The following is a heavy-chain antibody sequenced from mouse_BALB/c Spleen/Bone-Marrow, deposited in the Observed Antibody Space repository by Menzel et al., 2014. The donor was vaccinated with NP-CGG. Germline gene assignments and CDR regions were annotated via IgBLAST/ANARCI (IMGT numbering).Heavy chain of an antibody. CDR2: VSTGSTII. CDR1: GFTFSNFG. CDR3: ARSHFYGNYFDY. J-gene: IGHJ2*01. Sequence: DVKLVESGGGLVQPGGSRKLSCAASGFTFSNFGVHWFRQSPEKELEWVAFVSTGSTIIYYADTVKGRFTISRDNPENTLFLQMTSLRSEDTAIYYCARSHFYGNYFDYWGQGTTLTVSS. V-gene: IGHV5-17*02. D-gene: IGHD2-1*01.